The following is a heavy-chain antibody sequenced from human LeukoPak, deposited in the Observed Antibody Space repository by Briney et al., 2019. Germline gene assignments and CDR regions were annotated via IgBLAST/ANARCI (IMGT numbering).Heavy chain of an antibody. CDR1: GFTFTNYV. Sequence: GGSLRLSCAASGFTFTNYVVSWVRQAPGKGLEWVSSISGGGGTTYYADSVKGRFVISRDNSKDTLYLQMNSLRAEDTAVYYCAKDHNSGWYRLGDYWGQGTLVTVSS. D-gene: IGHD6-19*01. V-gene: IGHV3-23*01. CDR2: ISGGGGTT. CDR3: AKDHNSGWYRLGDY. J-gene: IGHJ4*02.